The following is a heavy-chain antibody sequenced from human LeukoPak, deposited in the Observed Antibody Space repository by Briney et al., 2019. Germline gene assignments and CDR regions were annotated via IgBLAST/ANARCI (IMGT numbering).Heavy chain of an antibody. J-gene: IGHJ4*02. V-gene: IGHV4-59*08. CDR1: GGSISSYY. Sequence: SETLSLTCTVSGGSISSYYWSWIRQPPGKGLEWIGYVYYTGSTNYNPSLNSRVTMSIDTSKNQFSLKLTSVTAADTAVYYCARGPDYGVYFDYWGQGTLVTVSS. D-gene: IGHD4-17*01. CDR3: ARGPDYGVYFDY. CDR2: VYYTGST.